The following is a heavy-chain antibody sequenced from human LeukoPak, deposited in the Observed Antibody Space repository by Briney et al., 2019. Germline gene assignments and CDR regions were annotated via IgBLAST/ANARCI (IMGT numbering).Heavy chain of an antibody. CDR3: ARGTAAAY. CDR1: GYTFSNFA. CDR2: ISTNTGNP. V-gene: IGHV7-4-1*02. Sequence: ASVKVSCKASGYTFSNFAMNWVRQAPGQGLEWMGWISTNTGNPTYAQGFTGRFVFSLDTSASTTYLQISSLKAEDTAVYYCARGTAAAYWGQGTLVTVSS. J-gene: IGHJ4*02. D-gene: IGHD6-25*01.